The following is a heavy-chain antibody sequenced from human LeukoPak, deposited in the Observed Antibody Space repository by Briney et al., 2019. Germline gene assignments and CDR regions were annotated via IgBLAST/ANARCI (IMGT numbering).Heavy chain of an antibody. CDR3: ARGESFAFDV. CDR2: ISRAGDRT. CDR1: GLIFSSYD. V-gene: IGHV3-23*01. Sequence: GGSLRLSCVGSGLIFSSYDMGWVRQAPGKGLEWVSSISRAGDRTYYEDSVKGRFTISRDNSRNTMYLQMNSLRAEDTAVYYCARGESFAFDVWGQGTMVTVSS. J-gene: IGHJ3*01.